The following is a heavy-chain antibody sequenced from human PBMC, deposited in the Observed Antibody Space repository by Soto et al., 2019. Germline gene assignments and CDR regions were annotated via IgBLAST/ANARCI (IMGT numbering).Heavy chain of an antibody. D-gene: IGHD6-13*01. CDR2: IYFSGST. J-gene: IGHJ6*03. V-gene: IGHV4-31*11. CDR1: GGSISNGGYY. CDR3: ARDSHSQQLNHRWGGGYMDV. Sequence: SETLSLTCAVSGGSISNGGYYWSWIRQHPGKGLEWIGSIYFSGSTYYNPSLKSRVTLPVATPKNQFSLKLSSVTAADTAVYYCARDSHSQQLNHRWGGGYMDVWGKGTTVTVSS.